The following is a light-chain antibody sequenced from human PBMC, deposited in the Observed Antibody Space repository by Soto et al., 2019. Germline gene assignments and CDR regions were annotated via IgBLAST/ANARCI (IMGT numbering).Light chain of an antibody. V-gene: IGKV3-11*01. J-gene: IGKJ1*01. CDR1: QSVSSY. CDR2: EPS. CDR3: QQRSNWPRT. Sequence: EIVLTQSPATLSLSPGERATFSSRASQSVSSYLAWYQQKPGQAPRLLIYEPSNRATGIPARFSGSGSGTDFTLTISSLGPEDFAVYYCQQRSNWPRTFGPGTKVEIK.